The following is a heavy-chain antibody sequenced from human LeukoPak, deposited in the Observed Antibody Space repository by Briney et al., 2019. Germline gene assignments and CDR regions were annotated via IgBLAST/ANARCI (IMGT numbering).Heavy chain of an antibody. CDR2: INHSGST. CDR3: AREDPHSSGFSRWFDP. CDR1: GDSISSGDYY. Sequence: PSETLSLTCTVSGDSISSGDYYWSWIRQPPGKGLEWIGEINHSGSTNYNPSLKSRVTISVDTSKNQFSLKLSSVTAADTAVYYCAREDPHSSGFSRWFDPWGQGTLVTVSS. J-gene: IGHJ5*02. V-gene: IGHV4-39*07. D-gene: IGHD6-19*01.